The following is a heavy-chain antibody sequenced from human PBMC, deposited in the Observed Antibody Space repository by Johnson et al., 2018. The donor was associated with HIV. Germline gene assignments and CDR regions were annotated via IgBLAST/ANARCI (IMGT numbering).Heavy chain of an antibody. CDR1: GFTFSDHY. D-gene: IGHD2-21*01. J-gene: IGHJ3*02. CDR3: VRRMVVGYVAFDI. Sequence: QMQLVESGGGLVKAGGSLRLSCEASGFTFSDHYMTWIRQAPGKGLECISSISSSGRTTYYADSVKGRFTISRNNVQNSMLLQMNSLRADDTAVYFCVRRMVVGYVAFDIWGQGTMVSVSS. CDR2: ISSSGRTT. V-gene: IGHV3-11*04.